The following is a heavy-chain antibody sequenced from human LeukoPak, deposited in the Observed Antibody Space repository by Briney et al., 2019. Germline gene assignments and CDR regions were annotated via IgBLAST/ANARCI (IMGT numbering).Heavy chain of an antibody. D-gene: IGHD3-16*01. CDR1: GYTFTSYG. CDR3: ATDFTFGGVIIRQTGVY. V-gene: IGHV1-18*01. CDR2: ISAYNGNT. Sequence: GASVKVSCKASGYTFTSYGISWVRQAPGQGLEWMGWISAYNGNTNYAQKLQGRVTMTTDTSTSTAYMELSRLRSDDTAVYYCATDFTFGGVIIRQTGVYWGQGTLVTVSS. J-gene: IGHJ4*02.